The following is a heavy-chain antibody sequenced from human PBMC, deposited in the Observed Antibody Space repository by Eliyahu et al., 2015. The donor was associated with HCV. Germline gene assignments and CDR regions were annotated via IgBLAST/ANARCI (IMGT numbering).Heavy chain of an antibody. J-gene: IGHJ5*02. D-gene: IGHD6-19*01. V-gene: IGHV4-59*08. CDR2: IYYSGST. CDR1: GGSISSYY. CDR3: ARLGTNPWQPIAVAGTTNWFDP. Sequence: QVQLQESGPGLVKPSETLSLTCTVSGGSISSYYXSWIRQPPGKGLEWIGYIYYSGSTNYNPSLKSRVTISVDTSKNQFSLKLSSVTAADTAVYYCARLGTNPWQPIAVAGTTNWFDPWGQGTLVTVSS.